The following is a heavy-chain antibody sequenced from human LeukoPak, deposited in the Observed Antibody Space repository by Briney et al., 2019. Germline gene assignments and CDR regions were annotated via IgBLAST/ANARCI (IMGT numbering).Heavy chain of an antibody. Sequence: PGRSLRLSCAASGFTFSNYGMHRVRQAPGKGLEWVAVIWYDGSNKYYADSVKGRFTISRDNSKNTLYLQMNSLRAEDTAVYYCAGNYGPYYFDYWGQGTLVTVSS. CDR2: IWYDGSNK. CDR3: AGNYGPYYFDY. J-gene: IGHJ4*02. V-gene: IGHV3-33*01. CDR1: GFTFSNYG. D-gene: IGHD3-10*01.